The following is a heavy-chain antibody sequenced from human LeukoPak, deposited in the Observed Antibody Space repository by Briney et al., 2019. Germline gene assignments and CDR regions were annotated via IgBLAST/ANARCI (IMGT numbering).Heavy chain of an antibody. V-gene: IGHV3-21*01. CDR1: GFTFSSYS. Sequence: PGGSLRLSCAASGFTFSSYSMNWVRQAPGKGLEWVSSISTSSSYIYYADSVKGRFTISRDNAKKSVNLQMNSLRAEDTAVYYCARGTLNIPGEQGAFDYWGQGTLVTVSS. J-gene: IGHJ4*02. D-gene: IGHD1-14*01. CDR3: ARGTLNIPGEQGAFDY. CDR2: ISTSSSYI.